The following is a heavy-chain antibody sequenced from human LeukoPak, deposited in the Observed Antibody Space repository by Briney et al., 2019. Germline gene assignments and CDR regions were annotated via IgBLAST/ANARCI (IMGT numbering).Heavy chain of an antibody. CDR2: FDPEDGET. V-gene: IGHV1-24*01. CDR3: ARHTYYYGSGSLYYYYYGMDV. D-gene: IGHD3-10*01. CDR1: GYTLTELS. J-gene: IGHJ6*02. Sequence: ASVKVSCKVSGYTLTELSMHWVRQAPGKGLEWMGGFDPEDGETIYAQKFQGRVTMTEDTSTDTAYMELSSLRSEDTAVYYCARHTYYYGSGSLYYYYYGMDVWGQGTTVTVSS.